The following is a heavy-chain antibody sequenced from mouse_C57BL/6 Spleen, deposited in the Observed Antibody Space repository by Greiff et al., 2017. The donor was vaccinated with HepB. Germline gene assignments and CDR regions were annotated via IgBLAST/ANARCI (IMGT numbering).Heavy chain of an antibody. V-gene: IGHV2-6*01. Sequence: VQLQQSGPGLVAPSQRLSITCTVSGFSLTSYGVDWVRQSPGKGLEWLGVIWGVGSTNYNSALKSRLSISKDNSKSQVFLKMNSLQTDDTAMYYCASANDYAWFAYWGQGTLVTVSA. CDR1: GFSLTSYG. D-gene: IGHD2-4*01. CDR3: ASANDYAWFAY. J-gene: IGHJ3*01. CDR2: IWGVGST.